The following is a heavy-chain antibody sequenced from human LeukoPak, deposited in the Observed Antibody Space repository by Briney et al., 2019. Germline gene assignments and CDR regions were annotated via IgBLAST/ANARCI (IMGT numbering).Heavy chain of an antibody. J-gene: IGHJ4*02. CDR1: GYTFTSYG. CDR3: ARDQLRLGELSTTDY. Sequence: ASVKVSCKASGYTFTSYGISWVRQAPGHGLEWMGWISAYNRKTNYARSLQGRVTMTTDTSTSTAYMELRSLRSDDTAVYYCARDQLRLGELSTTDYWGQGTLVTVSS. V-gene: IGHV1-18*01. CDR2: ISAYNRKT. D-gene: IGHD3-16*02.